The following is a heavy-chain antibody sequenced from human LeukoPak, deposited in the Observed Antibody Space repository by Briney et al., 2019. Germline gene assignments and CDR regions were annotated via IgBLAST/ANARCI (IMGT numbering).Heavy chain of an antibody. J-gene: IGHJ5*02. CDR2: ISPYNGNT. CDR3: ARGRENWFDP. V-gene: IGHV1-18*01. CDR1: GYTFTGYG. Sequence: ASVKVSCKASGYTFTGYGISWVRQAPGQGLEWMGWISPYNGNTDYAQKLQGRVTMTTDTSTTTVYMELRSPTSDDTAVYYCARGRENWFDPWGQGTLVTVSS.